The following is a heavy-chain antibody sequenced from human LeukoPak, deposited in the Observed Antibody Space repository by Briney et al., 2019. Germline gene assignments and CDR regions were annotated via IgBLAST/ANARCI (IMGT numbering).Heavy chain of an antibody. D-gene: IGHD3-16*01. CDR2: IKQDGSEQ. CDR3: ARDTEMLYYDANSYHA. CDR1: GFTFRRFW. Sequence: GGSLRLSCAASGFTFRRFWMSWVRQAPGKGLEWVANIKQDGSEQYYVDSVKGRFTISRDNAKNSLYLQMNSLRAEGTDVYYCARDTEMLYYDANSYHAWGQETMVAVSS. V-gene: IGHV3-7*01. J-gene: IGHJ3*01.